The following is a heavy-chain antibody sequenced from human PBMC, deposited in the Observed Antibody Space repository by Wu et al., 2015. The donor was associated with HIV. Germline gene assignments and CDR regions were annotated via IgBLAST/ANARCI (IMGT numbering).Heavy chain of an antibody. V-gene: IGHV1-69*05. CDR3: ARVYSTTWYDFFDS. D-gene: IGHD2/OR15-2a*01. CDR2: IIPLFDVV. Sequence: QVQLVQSGTQVKKPGSSVKVSCKASGVTLSSFAFTWVRQAPGEGLEWMGGIIPLFDVVEYAQNFRDRVTITTDKSTSTVYMDLSSLRSEDTAIYYCARVYSTTWYDFFDSWGQGTLVTVSS. J-gene: IGHJ4*02. CDR1: GVTLSSFA.